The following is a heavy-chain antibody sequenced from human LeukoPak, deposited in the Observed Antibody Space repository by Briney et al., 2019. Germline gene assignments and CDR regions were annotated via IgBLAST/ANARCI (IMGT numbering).Heavy chain of an antibody. J-gene: IGHJ4*02. CDR3: ARLAYCGGDCYWYYFDY. D-gene: IGHD2-21*01. CDR2: ISYDRSDK. V-gene: IGHV3-30*03. CDR1: GFTFSSYG. Sequence: GGSLRLSCAASGFTFSSYGMHWVRQAPGKGLEWVAVISYDRSDKYYADSVKGRFTISRDNSKNTLYLQMNGLRAEDTAVYYCARLAYCGGDCYWYYFDYWGQGTLVTVSS.